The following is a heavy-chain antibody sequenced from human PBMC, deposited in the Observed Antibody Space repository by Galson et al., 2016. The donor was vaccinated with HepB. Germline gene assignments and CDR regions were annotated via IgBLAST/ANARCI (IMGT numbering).Heavy chain of an antibody. Sequence: SVKFSCKASGYTLTDYYIHWVRQAPGQGLEWMGWINPNSGGTNYAQKFQGRVTMTRDTSISTAYMELSGLKSGDTAVYYCARVFTMVRGVTNTFYYYGMDVWGQGTTVTVSS. V-gene: IGHV1-2*02. CDR1: GYTLTDYY. CDR3: ARVFTMVRGVTNTFYYYGMDV. CDR2: INPNSGGT. J-gene: IGHJ6*02. D-gene: IGHD3-10*01.